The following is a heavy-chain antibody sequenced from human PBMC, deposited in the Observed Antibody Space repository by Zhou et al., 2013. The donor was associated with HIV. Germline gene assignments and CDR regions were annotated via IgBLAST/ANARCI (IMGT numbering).Heavy chain of an antibody. V-gene: IGHV1-69*04. Sequence: QVQLVQSGAEVKKPGSSVKVSCKASGGTFSSYAISWVRQAPGQGLEWMGRIIPILGIANYAQKFQGRVTITADKSTSTAYMELSSLRSEDTAVYYCARGNCSGGSCYKGNAFDIWGQGTMVTVSS. CDR1: GGTFSSYA. CDR3: ARGNCSGGSCYKGNAFDI. CDR2: IIPILGIA. J-gene: IGHJ3*02. D-gene: IGHD2-15*01.